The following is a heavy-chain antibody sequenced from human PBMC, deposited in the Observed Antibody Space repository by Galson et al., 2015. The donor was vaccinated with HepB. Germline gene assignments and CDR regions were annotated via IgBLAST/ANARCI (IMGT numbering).Heavy chain of an antibody. CDR1: GFTVSSNY. Sequence: SLRLSCAASGFTVSSNYMSWVRQAPGKGLEWVSVIYSGGSTYYADSVKGRFTISRDNSKNTLYLRMNSLRAEDTAVYYCARAPTNRGSYGGDWFDPWGQGTLVTVSS. D-gene: IGHD1-26*01. V-gene: IGHV3-66*01. CDR3: ARAPTNRGSYGGDWFDP. CDR2: IYSGGST. J-gene: IGHJ5*02.